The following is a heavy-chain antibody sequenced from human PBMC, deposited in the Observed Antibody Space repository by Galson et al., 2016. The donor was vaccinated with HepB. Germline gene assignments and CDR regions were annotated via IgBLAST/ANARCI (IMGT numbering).Heavy chain of an antibody. CDR1: GFSFEDYS. V-gene: IGHV3-43D*03. J-gene: IGHJ4*02. CDR3: AKASGGDYFFQY. CDR2: INWDGSIT. D-gene: IGHD1-26*01. Sequence: SLRLSCAASGFSFEDYSMHWVCQVPRKGLEWVSGINWDGSITFYADSVKGRFTISRDNSKNSLYLQMDSLRPEDAAFYYCAKASGGDYFFQYWGQGSRVTVSS.